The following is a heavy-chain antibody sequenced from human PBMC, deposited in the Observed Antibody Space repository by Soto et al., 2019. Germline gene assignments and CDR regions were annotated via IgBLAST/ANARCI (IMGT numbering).Heavy chain of an antibody. D-gene: IGHD6-19*01. CDR1: GGSISSSSYY. J-gene: IGHJ6*02. CDR3: ARPSSGWYNAYYYYGMDV. V-gene: IGHV4-39*01. Sequence: QLQLQESGPGLVKPSETLSLTCTVSGGSISSSSYYWGWIRQPPGKGLEWIGSIYYSGSTYYNPSLKSRVTISVDTSKNQFSLKLSSVTAADTAVYYCARPSSGWYNAYYYYGMDVWGQGTTVTVSS. CDR2: IYYSGST.